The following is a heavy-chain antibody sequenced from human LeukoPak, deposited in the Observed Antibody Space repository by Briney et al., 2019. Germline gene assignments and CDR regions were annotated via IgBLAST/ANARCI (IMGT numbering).Heavy chain of an antibody. Sequence: GGSLRLSCAASGFTFSSYPMSWVRQAPGKGLEWVSAISGSGGDAYYADSVKGRFTISRDNSKNTLYLQMNSLRAEDTALYYCATSSGWYPKYFDYWGQGTLVTVSS. D-gene: IGHD6-19*01. CDR3: ATSSGWYPKYFDY. CDR2: ISGSGGDA. J-gene: IGHJ4*02. V-gene: IGHV3-23*01. CDR1: GFTFSSYP.